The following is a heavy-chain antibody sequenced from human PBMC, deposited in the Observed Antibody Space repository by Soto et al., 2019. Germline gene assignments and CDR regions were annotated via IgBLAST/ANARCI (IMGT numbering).Heavy chain of an antibody. CDR3: DTIVPQANSWLVY. V-gene: IGHV3-15*01. J-gene: IGHJ4*02. CDR1: GFTFSNVW. Sequence: GVSLRLSCAASGFTFSNVWLSWVRQGPGKGLEWLGRIKSRTENETTDYASPARGRFIISRDDSKNMLYLQLNSLKSEDTGVYYCDTIVPQANSWLVYLGQG. D-gene: IGHD2-21*01. CDR2: IKSRTENETT.